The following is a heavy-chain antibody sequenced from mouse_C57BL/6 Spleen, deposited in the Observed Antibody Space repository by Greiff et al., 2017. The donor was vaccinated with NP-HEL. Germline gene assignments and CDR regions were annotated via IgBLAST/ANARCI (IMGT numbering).Heavy chain of an antibody. V-gene: IGHV1-15*01. CDR2: IDPETGGT. CDR3: TRRGYYSNFRFAY. J-gene: IGHJ3*01. CDR1: GYTFTDYE. D-gene: IGHD2-5*01. Sequence: QVQLQQSGAELVRPGASVTLSCKASGYTFTDYEMHWVKQTPVHGLEWIGAIDPETGGTAYNQKFKGKAILTADKSSSTAYMELRSLTSEDSAVDYCTRRGYYSNFRFAYWGQGTLVTVSA.